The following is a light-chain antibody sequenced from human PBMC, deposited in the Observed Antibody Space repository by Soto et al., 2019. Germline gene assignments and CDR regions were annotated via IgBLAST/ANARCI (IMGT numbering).Light chain of an antibody. CDR1: QHIIND. Sequence: IHMTHATSALSASLGYIVTITCRASQHIINDLNWYQQKPEKAPKLLIYAAASLQNGVPSRFSGSGSGTDFTLTISRLQPQDFATYQCLEDYNYPRTFGQGTNVDIK. CDR3: LEDYNYPRT. V-gene: IGKV1-6*01. CDR2: AAA. J-gene: IGKJ1*01.